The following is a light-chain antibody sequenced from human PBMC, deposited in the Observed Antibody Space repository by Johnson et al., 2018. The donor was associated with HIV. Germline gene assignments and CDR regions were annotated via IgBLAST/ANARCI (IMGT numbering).Light chain of an antibody. CDR2: ENN. V-gene: IGLV1-51*02. Sequence: QSVLTQPPSVSAAPGQKVTISCSGSSSNIGNNYVSWYQQLPGTAPKLLIYENNKRPSGIPDRFSGSKSGTSASLGITGLQTGDEADYYCGTWDSSLSAYVLGTETKVTVL. CDR1: SSNIGNNY. CDR3: GTWDSSLSAYV. J-gene: IGLJ1*01.